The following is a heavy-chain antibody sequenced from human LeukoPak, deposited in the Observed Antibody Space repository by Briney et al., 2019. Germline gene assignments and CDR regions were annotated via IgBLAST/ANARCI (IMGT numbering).Heavy chain of an antibody. CDR3: AGRRDGYNYRYY. Sequence: PSETLSLTCAVYGGSFSGYYWSWIRQPPGKGLEWIGEINHSGSTNYNPSLKSRVTISVDTSKNQFSLKLSSVTAADTAVYYCAGRRDGYNYRYYWGQGTLVTVSS. CDR2: INHSGST. D-gene: IGHD5-24*01. J-gene: IGHJ4*02. V-gene: IGHV4-34*01. CDR1: GGSFSGYY.